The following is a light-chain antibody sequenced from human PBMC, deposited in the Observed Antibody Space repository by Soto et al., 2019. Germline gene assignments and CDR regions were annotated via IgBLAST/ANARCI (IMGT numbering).Light chain of an antibody. J-gene: IGKJ4*01. Sequence: DIQMTQAPSSLSASVGHRVTIACRARQDISTYLAWYQQKPGKVPKLLMSAVYTLQSGDPPRFSGSGSGTEFTHTISRLQPEDVATYWCQKYDNAPLTFGGGTKVEIK. CDR2: AVY. V-gene: IGKV1-27*01. CDR1: QDISTY. CDR3: QKYDNAPLT.